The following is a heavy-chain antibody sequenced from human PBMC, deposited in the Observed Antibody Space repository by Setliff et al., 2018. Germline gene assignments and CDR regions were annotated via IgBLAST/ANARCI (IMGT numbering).Heavy chain of an antibody. CDR1: GFSFSSYA. D-gene: IGHD5-18*01. V-gene: IGHV3-23*03. CDR2: IYSRCSSI. J-gene: IGHJ4*02. Sequence: GGSLRLSCEASGFSFSSYAMSWVRQAPGKGLEWVSVIYSRCSSIYYADSVEGRFTISREDSKNTLYLQMNSLRVEDTAVYYCAKGMGSTHMVNLDFWGQGTLVTVSS. CDR3: AKGMGSTHMVNLDF.